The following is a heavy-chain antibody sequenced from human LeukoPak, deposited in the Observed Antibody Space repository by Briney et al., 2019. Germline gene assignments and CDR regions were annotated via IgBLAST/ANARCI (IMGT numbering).Heavy chain of an antibody. V-gene: IGHV3-7*03. Sequence: GGSLRLSCADSGFTFSSYWMSWARQAPGKGLEWVASINHNGNVNYYVDSVKGRFTISRDNAKNSLYLQMSNLRAEDTAVYFCARGGGLDVWGQGATVTVSS. J-gene: IGHJ6*02. D-gene: IGHD3-16*01. CDR1: GFTFSSYW. CDR2: INHNGNVN. CDR3: ARGGGLDV.